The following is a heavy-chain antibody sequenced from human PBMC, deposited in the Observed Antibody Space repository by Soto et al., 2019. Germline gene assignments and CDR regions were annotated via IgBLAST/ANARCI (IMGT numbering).Heavy chain of an antibody. CDR1: GGTFSSYA. D-gene: IGHD3-22*01. V-gene: IGHV1-69*06. Sequence: SVKVSCKASGGTFSSYAISWVRQAPGQGLEWMGGIIPIFGTANYAQKFQGRVTITADKSTSTAYMELSSLRSEDTAVYYCARFPHGNNYYDSSGYYDAEYFQHWGQGTLVTVSS. CDR2: IIPIFGTA. CDR3: ARFPHGNNYYDSSGYYDAEYFQH. J-gene: IGHJ1*01.